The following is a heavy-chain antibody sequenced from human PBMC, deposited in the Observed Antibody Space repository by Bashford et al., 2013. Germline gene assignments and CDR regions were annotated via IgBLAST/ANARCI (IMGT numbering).Heavy chain of an antibody. V-gene: IGHV3-23*01. CDR2: ISGSGGST. D-gene: IGHD6-13*01. Sequence: GSLRLSCAASGFTFSSYAMSWVRQAPGKGLEWVSAISGSGGSTYYADSVKGRFTISRDNSKNTLYLQMNSLRAEDTAVYYCAIRVVYSSSWSQDDYWGQGTLVTVSS. CDR1: GFTFSSYA. J-gene: IGHJ4*02. CDR3: AIRVVYSSSWSQDDY.